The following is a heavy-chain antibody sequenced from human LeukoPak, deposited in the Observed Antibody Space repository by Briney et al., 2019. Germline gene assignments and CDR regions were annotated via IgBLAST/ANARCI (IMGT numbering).Heavy chain of an antibody. CDR3: ARDRDCSSTSCYTRYIQEGADYYYYGMDV. V-gene: IGHV1-69*04. D-gene: IGHD2-2*02. Sequence: SVKVSCKASGGTFSSYAISWVRQAPGQGLEWMGRIIPIFGIANYAQKFQGRVTITADKSTSTAYMELSSLRSEDTAVYYCARDRDCSSTSCYTRYIQEGADYYYYGMDVWGQGTTVTVSS. J-gene: IGHJ6*02. CDR1: GGTFSSYA. CDR2: IIPIFGIA.